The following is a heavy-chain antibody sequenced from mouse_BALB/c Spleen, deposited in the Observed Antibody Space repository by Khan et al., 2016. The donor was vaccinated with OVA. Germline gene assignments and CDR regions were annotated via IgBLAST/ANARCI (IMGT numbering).Heavy chain of an antibody. CDR2: ISYSGST. CDR3: ARWRRDGYFRWYFDV. CDR1: GYSITSDYA. J-gene: IGHJ1*01. V-gene: IGHV3-2*02. Sequence: EVQLQESGPGLVKPSQSLSLTCTVTGYSITSDYAWNWNRQFPGNKLEWMGYISYSGSTSYNPSLKSRISITRDTSKNQFFLQLNSVTTEDTATYYLARWRRDGYFRWYFDVWGAGTTVTVSS. D-gene: IGHD2-3*01.